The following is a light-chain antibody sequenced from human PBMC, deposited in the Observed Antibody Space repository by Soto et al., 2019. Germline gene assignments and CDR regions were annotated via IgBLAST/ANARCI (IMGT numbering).Light chain of an antibody. Sequence: EIILTQSPASLSVSPGERATLSCRASQSVNNNLAWYQQKPGQAPRLLIYGASTRATGIPGRFRGSGSGTDFTLTITSLQYEDFVFSFCQQYNNLPPDTFGQGTKLEIK. CDR2: GAS. V-gene: IGKV3-15*01. CDR1: QSVNNN. CDR3: QQYNNLPPDT. J-gene: IGKJ2*01.